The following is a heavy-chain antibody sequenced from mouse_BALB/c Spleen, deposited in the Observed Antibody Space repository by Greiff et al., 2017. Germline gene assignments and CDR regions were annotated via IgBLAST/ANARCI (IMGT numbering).Heavy chain of an antibody. V-gene: IGHV1-54*01. CDR1: GYAFTNYL. J-gene: IGHJ4*01. CDR2: LNPGSGGT. CDR3: ARGGFTTATYYAMDY. Sequence: QVQLQQSGAELVRPGTSVKVSCKASGYAFTNYLIEWVKQRPGQGLEWIGVLNPGSGGTNYNEKFKGKATLTADKSSSTAYMQLSSLTSDDSAVYFCARGGFTTATYYAMDYWGQGTSVTVSS. D-gene: IGHD1-2*01.